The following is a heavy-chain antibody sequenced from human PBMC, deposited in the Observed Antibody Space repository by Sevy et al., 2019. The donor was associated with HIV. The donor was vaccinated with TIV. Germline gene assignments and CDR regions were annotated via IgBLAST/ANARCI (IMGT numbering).Heavy chain of an antibody. J-gene: IGHJ4*02. D-gene: IGHD2-21*02. CDR1: GFTLGSYT. CDR3: AKTLQKLPFHPHYFDY. Sequence: GGSLRLSCAASGFTLGSYTMNWVRQAPGEGLEWVASISATGGSTYYAGSVEGRFTISRDDSKGLLYLQMNSLTAEDTAIFYCAKTLQKLPFHPHYFDYWGQGTLVTVSS. CDR2: ISATGGST. V-gene: IGHV3-23*01.